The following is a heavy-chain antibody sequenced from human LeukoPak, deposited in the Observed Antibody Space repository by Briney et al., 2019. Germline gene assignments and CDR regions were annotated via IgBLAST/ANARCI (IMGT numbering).Heavy chain of an antibody. CDR3: ARGTDQVLLWFGESIDY. V-gene: IGHV3-30-3*01. CDR1: GFTFSSYA. Sequence: GGSLRLSCAASGFTFSSYAMHWVSQAPGKGLEWVAVISYDGSNKYYADSVKGRFTISRDNSKNTLYLQMNSLRAEDTAVYYCARGTDQVLLWFGESIDYWGQGTLVTVSS. CDR2: ISYDGSNK. J-gene: IGHJ4*02. D-gene: IGHD3-10*01.